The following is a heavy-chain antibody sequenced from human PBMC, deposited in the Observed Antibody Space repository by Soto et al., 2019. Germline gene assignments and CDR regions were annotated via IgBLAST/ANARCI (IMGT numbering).Heavy chain of an antibody. J-gene: IGHJ6*02. D-gene: IGHD2-21*01. CDR1: GGSSRRGGYY. CDR2: IYYSGST. V-gene: IGHV4-31*01. Sequence: TLDHTCNVSGGSSRRGGYYWSWFRQHPGKGLEWIGYIYYSGSTYYNPSLKSLVTISVDTSKNQFSLQLSSVTAADTAVYYCAASCVGCGGFNYYGMDVLGQGTTVT. CDR3: AASCVGCGGFNYYGMDV.